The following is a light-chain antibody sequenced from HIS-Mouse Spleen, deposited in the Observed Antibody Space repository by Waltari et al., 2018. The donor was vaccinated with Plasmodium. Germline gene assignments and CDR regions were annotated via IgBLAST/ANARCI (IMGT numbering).Light chain of an antibody. CDR2: GAS. Sequence: EIVMTQSPATLSVSPGERATLSCSASKSVSSHLAWYQQKPGQAPRLLIYGASTRATGIPARFSGSGSGTEFTLTISSLQSEDFAVYYCQQYNNWSFTFGPGTKVDIK. CDR1: KSVSSH. CDR3: QQYNNWSFT. V-gene: IGKV3-15*01. J-gene: IGKJ3*01.